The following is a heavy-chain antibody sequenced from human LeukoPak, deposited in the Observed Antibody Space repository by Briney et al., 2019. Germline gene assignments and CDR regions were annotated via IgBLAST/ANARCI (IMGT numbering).Heavy chain of an antibody. D-gene: IGHD3-16*01. Sequence: SGPTLVNPTQTLTLTCTFSGFSLTTLGVGVGWIRQPPGKALEWLALIYWNDDKRYSPSLKSRLTITKDTSKNQVVLTMTNMDPVDTATYYCAHNLRARGALGDYYYYMDVWGKGTTVTISS. J-gene: IGHJ6*03. CDR1: GFSLTTLGVG. CDR3: AHNLRARGALGDYYYYMDV. CDR2: IYWNDDK. V-gene: IGHV2-5*01.